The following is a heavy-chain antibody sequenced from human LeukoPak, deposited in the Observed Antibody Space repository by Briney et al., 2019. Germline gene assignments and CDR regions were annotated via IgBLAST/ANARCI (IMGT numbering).Heavy chain of an antibody. D-gene: IGHD6-6*01. CDR3: ASSSSGVFINV. Sequence: PSETLSLTCGVYGGSSSDYYWGWIRQPPGKGLEWIGSIYYSGSTYYNPSLKSRVTISVDTSKNQFSLKLSSVTAADTAVYYCASSSSGVFINVWGKGTTVTVSS. V-gene: IGHV4-34*01. CDR1: GGSSSDYY. CDR2: IYYSGST. J-gene: IGHJ6*04.